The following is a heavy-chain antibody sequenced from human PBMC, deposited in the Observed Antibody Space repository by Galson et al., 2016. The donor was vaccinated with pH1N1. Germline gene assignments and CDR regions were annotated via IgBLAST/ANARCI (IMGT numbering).Heavy chain of an antibody. Sequence: SVKVSCKASGYTFTGYYMHWVRQAPGQGLEWMGWINPNSGGTNYAQKFQGRVNMTRDTSISTAYMELSRLRSDDTAVYSCARGSGYSGYDPEYYFDDRGQGTLITVSS. CDR3: ARGSGYSGYDPEYYFDD. V-gene: IGHV1-2*02. D-gene: IGHD5-12*01. CDR2: INPNSGGT. J-gene: IGHJ4*02. CDR1: GYTFTGYY.